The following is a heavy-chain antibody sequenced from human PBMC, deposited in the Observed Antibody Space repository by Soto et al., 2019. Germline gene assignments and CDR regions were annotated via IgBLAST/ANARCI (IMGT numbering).Heavy chain of an antibody. CDR3: ASDPYSSRWYNPDYYYYGMHV. D-gene: IGHD6-13*01. J-gene: IGHJ6*02. CDR1: GFTFSSYS. V-gene: IGHV3-21*01. CDR2: ISSSSSYI. Sequence: GGSLRLSCAASGFTFSSYSMNWVRQAPGKGLEWVSSISSSSSYIYYADSVNGRFTSSRDNAKNSLYLQMNSLRAEERAVYYCASDPYSSRWYNPDYYYYGMHVGGQVTKVTVYS.